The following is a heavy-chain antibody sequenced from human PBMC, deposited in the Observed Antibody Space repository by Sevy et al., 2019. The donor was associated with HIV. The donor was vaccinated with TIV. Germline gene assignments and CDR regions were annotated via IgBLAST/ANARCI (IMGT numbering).Heavy chain of an antibody. V-gene: IGHV4-59*01. CDR3: AGSMMGYDSFFDY. D-gene: IGHD5-12*01. CDR1: GGSISNYY. J-gene: IGHJ4*02. CDR2: IYYSGRT. Sequence: SETLSLTCTVSGGSISNYYWSWIRQPPGKGLEWIGYIYYSGRTNYNPSLKSRVTISVDTSKNQFSLKVSSVTAADTAVYYCAGSMMGYDSFFDYWGQGTLVTVSS.